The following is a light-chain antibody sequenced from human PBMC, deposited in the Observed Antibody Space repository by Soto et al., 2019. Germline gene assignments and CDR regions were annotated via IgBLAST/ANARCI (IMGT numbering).Light chain of an antibody. CDR2: RNN. CDR1: SSNIGSNY. Sequence: QSVLTQPPSASGTPGQRVTISCSGSSSNIGSNYVYWYQQLTGTAPKLLIYRNNQRPSGVPDRFSGSKSGTSASLAISGLRSEDEADYYCAAWDDSLRVLFGGGTKLTVL. J-gene: IGLJ2*01. CDR3: AAWDDSLRVL. V-gene: IGLV1-47*01.